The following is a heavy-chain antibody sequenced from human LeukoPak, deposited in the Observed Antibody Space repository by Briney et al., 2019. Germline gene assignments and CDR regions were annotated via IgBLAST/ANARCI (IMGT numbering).Heavy chain of an antibody. CDR1: GGPISSYY. Sequence: SETLSLTCTVSGGPISSYYWSWIRQPPGKGLEWIGYIYYSGSTNYNPSLKSRVTISVDTSKNQFSLKLSSVTAADTAVYYCARARWVSLPFHWGQGTLVTVSS. V-gene: IGHV4-59*01. CDR2: IYYSGST. D-gene: IGHD1-26*01. CDR3: ARARWVSLPFH. J-gene: IGHJ4*02.